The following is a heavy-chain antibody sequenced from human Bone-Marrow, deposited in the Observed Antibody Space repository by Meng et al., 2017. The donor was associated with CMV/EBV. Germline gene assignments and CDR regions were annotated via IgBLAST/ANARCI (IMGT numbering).Heavy chain of an antibody. V-gene: IGHV1-2*02. CDR2: VNSNNDAT. Sequence: QVPHVPVGAEMKKPGASIKVSCTTSGFTFSDYYIHWVRQAPGQGLEWMGWVNSNNDATNYARKFQGRVSMTRDTSISTAHMELSRLMSDDTAVYYCVRSSGWSLFDYWGQGTLVTVSS. J-gene: IGHJ4*02. CDR1: GFTFSDYY. CDR3: VRSSGWSLFDY. D-gene: IGHD6-19*01.